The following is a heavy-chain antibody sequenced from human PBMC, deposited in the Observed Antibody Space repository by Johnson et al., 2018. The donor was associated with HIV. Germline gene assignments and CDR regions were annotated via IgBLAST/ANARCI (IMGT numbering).Heavy chain of an antibody. CDR1: GFTFDDYA. J-gene: IGHJ1*01. CDR3: AKGRGELGDYVRGLLGLRWAM. Sequence: VQLVESGGGLVQPGRSLRLSCAASGFTFDDYAMHWVRQAPGKGLEWVSGISWNSGSIGYADSVKGLFTISRDNAKNSLYLQMNSLRAEDTALYYCAKGRGELGDYVRGLLGLRWAMWG. CDR2: ISWNSGSI. D-gene: IGHD3-10*02. V-gene: IGHV3-9*01.